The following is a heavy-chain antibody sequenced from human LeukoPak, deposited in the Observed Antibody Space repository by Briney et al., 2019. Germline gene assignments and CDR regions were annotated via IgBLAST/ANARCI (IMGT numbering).Heavy chain of an antibody. V-gene: IGHV3-15*01. D-gene: IGHD6-19*01. CDR1: GFTFSNAW. Sequence: GGSLRLSCAASGFTFSNAWKSWVRQAPGKGLEWVGRIKSKTDGGTTDYAAPVKGRFTISRDDSKNTLYLQMNSLKTEDSAVYYCTESSGWFLGKIDYWGQGTLVTVSS. CDR2: IKSKTDGGTT. CDR3: TESSGWFLGKIDY. J-gene: IGHJ4*02.